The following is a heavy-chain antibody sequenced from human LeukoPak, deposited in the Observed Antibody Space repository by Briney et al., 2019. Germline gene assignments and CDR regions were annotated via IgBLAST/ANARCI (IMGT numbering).Heavy chain of an antibody. V-gene: IGHV4-4*07. D-gene: IGHD5-12*01. J-gene: IGHJ4*02. Sequence: SETLPLTCTVSGGSISGYFWAWIRRPAGKGLEWVGRIYSTGTTNYNLSLKSRVTMSVDTSKNQFSLSLTSVTAADTAVYYCARSGSGYLRYYFDYWGQGTLVTVSS. CDR3: ARSGSGYLRYYFDY. CDR2: IYSTGTT. CDR1: GGSISGYF.